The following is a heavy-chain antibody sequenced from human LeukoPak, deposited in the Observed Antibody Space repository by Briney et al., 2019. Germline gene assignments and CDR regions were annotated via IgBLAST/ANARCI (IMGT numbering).Heavy chain of an antibody. CDR2: ISYDGSNK. CDR1: GFTFSDYA. D-gene: IGHD6-13*01. J-gene: IGHJ5*01. CDR3: ARTAIAAAAFYNWFDS. V-gene: IGHV3-30*02. Sequence: GGSLRLSCVASGFTFSDYAMHWVRQAPGKGLECVAFISYDGSNKYYVDSVKGRFTISRDNARNSLYLQMNSLRAEDTAVYYCARTAIAAAAFYNWFDSWGQGTLVTVSS.